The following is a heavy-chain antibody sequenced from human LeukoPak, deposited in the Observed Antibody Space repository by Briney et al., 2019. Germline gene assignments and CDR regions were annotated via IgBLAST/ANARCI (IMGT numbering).Heavy chain of an antibody. J-gene: IGHJ5*02. CDR3: ARDINWNWFDP. D-gene: IGHD1-1*01. CDR2: ISSSSSTI. CDR1: GFTFSSYS. V-gene: IGHV3-48*01. Sequence: GGSLRLSCAASGFTFSSYSMNWVRQAPGKGLEWVSYISSSSSTIYYADSVKGRFIISRDNSKNTLYLQMNSLRGEDTAEYYCARDINWNWFDPWGQGTLVTVSS.